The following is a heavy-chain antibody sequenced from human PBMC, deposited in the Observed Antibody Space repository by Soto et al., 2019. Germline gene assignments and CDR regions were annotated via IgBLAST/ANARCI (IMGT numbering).Heavy chain of an antibody. Sequence: QITLKESGPTLVNPTQTLTLTCTFSGFSLSTSGVGVGWIRQPPGKALEWLALIYWDDDERYSPSLKSRLTITEDTSKNQVVLRMTNVDPVDTATYYCAHSITIFGVVTPGPYFDYWGQGTLVTVSS. J-gene: IGHJ4*02. CDR3: AHSITIFGVVTPGPYFDY. CDR2: IYWDDDE. D-gene: IGHD3-3*01. CDR1: GFSLSTSGVG. V-gene: IGHV2-5*02.